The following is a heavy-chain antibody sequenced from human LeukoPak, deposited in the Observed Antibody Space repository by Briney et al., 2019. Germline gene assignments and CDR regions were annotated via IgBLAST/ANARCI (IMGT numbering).Heavy chain of an antibody. V-gene: IGHV4-39*07. D-gene: IGHD1-26*01. CDR2: IYYSGST. Sequence: SETLSLTCTVSGGSISSSSYYWGWIRQPPGKGLEWIGSIYYSGSTYYNPSLKSRVTISVVTSKNQFSLKLTSVTAADTAVYYCARFNSGSYQHYFDYWGQGTLVTVSS. J-gene: IGHJ4*02. CDR3: ARFNSGSYQHYFDY. CDR1: GGSISSSSYY.